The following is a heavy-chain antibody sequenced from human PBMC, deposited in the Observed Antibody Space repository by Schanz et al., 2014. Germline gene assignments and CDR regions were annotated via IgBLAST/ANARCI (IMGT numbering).Heavy chain of an antibody. CDR2: ISGSGGST. J-gene: IGHJ4*02. CDR1: GFTFSTYA. V-gene: IGHV3-23*04. Sequence: EVQLVESGGGVVQPGRSLRLSCAASGFTFSTYAMSWVRQAPGKGLEWVSAISGSGGSTYYADSVKGRFTISRDNSKNTLYLQMNSLRAEDTAVYYCAKDPSHGDYDYYFDYWGQGTLVTVSS. D-gene: IGHD3-22*01. CDR3: AKDPSHGDYDYYFDY.